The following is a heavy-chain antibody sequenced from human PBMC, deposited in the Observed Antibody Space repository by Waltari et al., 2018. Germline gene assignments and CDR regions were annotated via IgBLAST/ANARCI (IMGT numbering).Heavy chain of an antibody. CDR2: ISYDGSNK. CDR1: GFTFSSYP. J-gene: IGHJ6*02. V-gene: IGHV3-30*01. Sequence: QGQLVESGGGVVQPGKSLRLSCAASGFTFSSYPFHWVRQAPGKGRGLVAVISYDGSNKFYADSVKGRFTISRDDSKNTLYLQMHSLRPEDTAVYYCARVPRMDVWGQGTTVTVSS. CDR3: ARVPRMDV.